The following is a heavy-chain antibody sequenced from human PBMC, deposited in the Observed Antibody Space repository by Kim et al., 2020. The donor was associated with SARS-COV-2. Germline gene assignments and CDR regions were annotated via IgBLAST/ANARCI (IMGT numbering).Heavy chain of an antibody. J-gene: IGHJ4*02. CDR1: GFTFSSYW. V-gene: IGHV3-74*01. CDR3: ARAGYYRFDY. D-gene: IGHD1-26*01. CDR2: INSDGSST. Sequence: GGSLRLSCAASGFTFSSYWMHWVRQTPGKGLMWVARINSDGSSTGYADSVKGRFTISRDNAKNTLYLQMNSLRAEDTAVYYCARAGYYRFDYWGQGTLVTVSS.